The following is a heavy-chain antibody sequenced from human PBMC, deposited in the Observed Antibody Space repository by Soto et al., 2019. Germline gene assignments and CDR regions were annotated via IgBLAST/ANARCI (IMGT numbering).Heavy chain of an antibody. CDR1: GGSFSGYY. J-gene: IGHJ4*02. CDR3: ARGLGSSSSYFDY. CDR2: INHSGSI. D-gene: IGHD6-6*01. V-gene: IGHV4-34*01. Sequence: QVQLQQWGAGLLKPSETLFLTCAVYGGSFSGYYWSWIRQPPGKGLEWIGEINHSGSINYNPSLKSRVTISVDTSKNQFSLNLSSVTAADTAVYYCARGLGSSSSYFDYWGQGTLVTVSS.